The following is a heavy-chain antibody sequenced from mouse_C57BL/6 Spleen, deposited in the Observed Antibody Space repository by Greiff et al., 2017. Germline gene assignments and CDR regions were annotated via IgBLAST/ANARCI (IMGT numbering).Heavy chain of an antibody. V-gene: IGHV3-6*01. CDR3: ARVPLYDGYYYYAMDY. Sequence: EVKLLESGPGLVKPSQSLSLTCSVTGYSITSGYYWNWIRQFPGNKLEWMGYISYDGSNNYNPSLKNRISITRDTSKNQFFLKLNSVTTEDTATYYCARVPLYDGYYYYAMDYWGQGTSVTVSS. J-gene: IGHJ4*01. CDR2: ISYDGSN. CDR1: GYSITSGYY. D-gene: IGHD2-3*01.